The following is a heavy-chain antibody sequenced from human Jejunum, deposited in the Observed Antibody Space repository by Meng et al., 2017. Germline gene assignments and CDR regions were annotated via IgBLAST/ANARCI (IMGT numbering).Heavy chain of an antibody. CDR2: ISRSGRA. CDR3: ARDPRTHWESRFFDN. CDR1: GGSVSTTDW. Sequence: QWHRTQHGPGPVRLSGARGLACGVPGGSVSTTDWWGWDRQPPGKGLEWSGEISRSGRANYNPSLKGRVTISLDRSTNPFSLKLDSVTAADAAVYYCARDPRTHWESRFFDNWGQGTLVTVSS. J-gene: IGHJ4*02. V-gene: IGHV4-4*02. D-gene: IGHD1-26*01.